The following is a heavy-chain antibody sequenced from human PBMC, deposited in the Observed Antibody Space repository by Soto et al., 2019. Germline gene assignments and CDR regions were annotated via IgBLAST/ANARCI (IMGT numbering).Heavy chain of an antibody. J-gene: IGHJ4*02. V-gene: IGHV3-30-3*01. Sequence: VQLVESGGGVVQPGRSLRLSCVASGFTFGTYAIHWVRQAPGKGLQWVALISYEGSNTYYADSVKGRFTVSRDNSKNTLYLQMSSLRAEDTAVYYCARPVGLTTGYYFDYWGQGTLVTVSS. CDR3: ARPVGLTTGYYFDY. CDR1: GFTFGTYA. D-gene: IGHD1-26*01. CDR2: ISYEGSNT.